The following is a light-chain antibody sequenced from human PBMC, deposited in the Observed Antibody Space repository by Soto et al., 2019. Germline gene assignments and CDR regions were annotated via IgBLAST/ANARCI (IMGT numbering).Light chain of an antibody. CDR1: QTISSW. J-gene: IGKJ1*01. CDR3: QHYNSYSEA. V-gene: IGKV1-5*03. Sequence: MPQSPSSLSGSLVYIFKLPFLASQTISSWLAWYQQKPGKAPKLLIYKASTLKSGVPSRFSGSGSGTEFTLTISSLQPDDFATYCCQHYNSYSEAFGQGTKVDI. CDR2: KAS.